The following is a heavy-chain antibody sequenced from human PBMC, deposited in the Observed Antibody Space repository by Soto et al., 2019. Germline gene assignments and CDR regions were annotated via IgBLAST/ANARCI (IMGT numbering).Heavy chain of an antibody. CDR2: INPSGGST. D-gene: IGHD2-2*02. CDR1: GYTFTSYY. V-gene: IGHV1-46*03. Sequence: QVQLVQSGAEVKKPGASVKVSCKASGYTFTSYYMHWVRQAPGQGLEWMGIINPSGGSTSYAQKFQGRVTMTRDTSTSTVYMGLSSLRSEDTAVYYCARDQEGYCSSTSCYTDAFDIWGQGTMVTVSS. J-gene: IGHJ3*02. CDR3: ARDQEGYCSSTSCYTDAFDI.